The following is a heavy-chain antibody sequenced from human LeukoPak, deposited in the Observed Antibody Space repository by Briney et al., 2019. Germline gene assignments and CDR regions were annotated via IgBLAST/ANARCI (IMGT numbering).Heavy chain of an antibody. Sequence: SETLSLTCTVSGGSISSSSYYWGWIRQPPGKGLEWIGSIYYSGSTYYNPSLKSRVTISVDTSKNQFSLKLSSVTAADTAVYYCARALVTMVRGVDYWGQGTLVTVSS. D-gene: IGHD3-10*01. CDR1: GGSISSSSYY. V-gene: IGHV4-39*07. CDR3: ARALVTMVRGVDY. CDR2: IYYSGST. J-gene: IGHJ4*02.